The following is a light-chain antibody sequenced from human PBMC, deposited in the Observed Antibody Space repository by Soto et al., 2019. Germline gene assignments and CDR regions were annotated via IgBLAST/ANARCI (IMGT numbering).Light chain of an antibody. V-gene: IGKV1-12*01. CDR1: QGISSW. CDR2: AAS. CDR3: QQCDSFPLT. Sequence: DIQMTQSPSSVSASVGDRFTIAFLASQGISSWLAWYQQKPGKAPKLLMYAASTLVSGVPSRFSGSGSGTDFTLTISSLQPEDFATYYCQQCDSFPLTFGGGTKVDI. J-gene: IGKJ4*01.